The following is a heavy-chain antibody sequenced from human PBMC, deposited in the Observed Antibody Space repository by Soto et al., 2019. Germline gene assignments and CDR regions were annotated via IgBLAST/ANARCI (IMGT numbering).Heavy chain of an antibody. Sequence: GASLRHFSGASCFTFSYGSINCVSGAPGKGLEWVGRIKSKTDGGTTYYAAPVKGRFTISRDDSKNTLYLQMNSLKTEDTAVYYCTTGLAVYCTNGVCYYYYGMDVWGQGT. CDR1: CFTFSYGS. CDR2: IKSKTDGGTT. D-gene: IGHD2-8*01. J-gene: IGHJ6*02. V-gene: IGHV3-15*07. CDR3: TTGLAVYCTNGVCYYYYGMDV.